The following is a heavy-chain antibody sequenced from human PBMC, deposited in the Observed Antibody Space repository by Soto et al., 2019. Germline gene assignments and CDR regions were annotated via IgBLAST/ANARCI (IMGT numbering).Heavy chain of an antibody. CDR3: ARVPDY. V-gene: IGHV4-30-2*01. CDR1: GGSIGSGGYS. Sequence: QLQLQESGSGLVKPSQTLSLTCAVSGGSIGSGGYSWGWIRQPPGKGLEWIGYIYHSGSTYYNPSLKSRVTISVDRSRNQFSLKLSSVTAAATAVYYCARVPDYWGQGTLVTVSS. CDR2: IYHSGST. J-gene: IGHJ4*02.